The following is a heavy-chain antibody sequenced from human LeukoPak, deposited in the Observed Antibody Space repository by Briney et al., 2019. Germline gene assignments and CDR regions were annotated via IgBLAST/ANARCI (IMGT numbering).Heavy chain of an antibody. Sequence: PGGSLRLSCVPSGFTFSNYWMSWVRQAPGKGLEWVANIKQDGSEKYYVDSVRGRFTISRDNAKNSLYLQMNSLRAEDTAVYYCARAYFDYWGQGTLVTVSS. CDR1: GFTFSNYW. J-gene: IGHJ4*02. CDR3: ARAYFDY. CDR2: IKQDGSEK. V-gene: IGHV3-7*05.